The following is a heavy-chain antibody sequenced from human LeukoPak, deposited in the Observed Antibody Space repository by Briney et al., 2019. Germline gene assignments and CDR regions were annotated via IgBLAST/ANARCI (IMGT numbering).Heavy chain of an antibody. CDR2: ISGSGGST. V-gene: IGHV3-23*01. CDR3: AKAFHYCSSTSCYFDY. CDR1: GFTFSSYA. Sequence: GGSLRLSCAASGFTFSSYAMSWVRQAPGKGLEWVSAISGSGGSTYYADSVKGRFTISRDNSKNTLYLQMNSLRAEDTAVYYCAKAFHYCSSTSCYFDYWGQGTLVTVSS. J-gene: IGHJ4*02. D-gene: IGHD2-2*01.